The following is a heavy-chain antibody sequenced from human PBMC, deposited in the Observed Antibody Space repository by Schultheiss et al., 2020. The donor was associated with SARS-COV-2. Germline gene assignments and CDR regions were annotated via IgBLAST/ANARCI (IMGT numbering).Heavy chain of an antibody. CDR3: ARAFLGYCSSTSCIKVFDY. J-gene: IGHJ4*02. V-gene: IGHV4-59*01. D-gene: IGHD2-2*01. CDR1: GGSISSYY. CDR2: IYYSGST. Sequence: SETLSLTCTVSGGSISSYYWSWIRQPPGKGLEWIGYIYYSGSTNYNPSLKSRVTISVDTSKNQFSLKLSSVTAADTAVYYCARAFLGYCSSTSCIKVFDYWGQGTLVTVSS.